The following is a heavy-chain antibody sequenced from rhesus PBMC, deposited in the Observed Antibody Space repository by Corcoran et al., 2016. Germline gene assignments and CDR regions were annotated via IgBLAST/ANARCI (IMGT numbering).Heavy chain of an antibody. J-gene: IGHJ4*01. D-gene: IGHD6-31*01. CDR3: ARDRGIAAGKFDY. CDR1: GGSISINY. V-gene: IGHV4S11*01. Sequence: QVQLQESGPGLVKPSATLSLTCAVSGGSISINYWSWLRQAPGKGLEWIGYIYGSVSTHNNPSLKSRVTLSVDTSKNLLSRKLSSVTAADTAVYYCARDRGIAAGKFDYWGQGVLVTVSS. CDR2: IYGSVST.